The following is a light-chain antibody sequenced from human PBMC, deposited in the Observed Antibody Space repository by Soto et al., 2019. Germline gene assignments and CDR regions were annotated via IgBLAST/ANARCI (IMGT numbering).Light chain of an antibody. Sequence: EIVMPQSTATLSVSPGARASLSCRASQSVSSNLAWYQQKPGQAPRLLIYGASTRATGIPARFSGSGSGTEFTLTISSLQSEDFAVYYCQQYNNWPPVFGPGTKVDIK. CDR3: QQYNNWPPV. CDR2: GAS. V-gene: IGKV3-15*01. CDR1: QSVSSN. J-gene: IGKJ3*01.